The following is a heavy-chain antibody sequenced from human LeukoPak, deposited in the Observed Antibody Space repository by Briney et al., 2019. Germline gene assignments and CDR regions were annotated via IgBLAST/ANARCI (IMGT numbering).Heavy chain of an antibody. CDR1: GFTFSSYA. CDR3: ARDHRQSIYGDQYYFDY. D-gene: IGHD4-17*01. J-gene: IGHJ4*02. Sequence: GGSLRLSCAASGFTFSSYAMSWVRQAPGKGLEWVSAISVSGGSTYNAESVKGRFTISRDNSKNTLYLQMNSLRAEDTAVYYCARDHRQSIYGDQYYFDYWGQGTLVTVSS. V-gene: IGHV3-23*01. CDR2: ISVSGGST.